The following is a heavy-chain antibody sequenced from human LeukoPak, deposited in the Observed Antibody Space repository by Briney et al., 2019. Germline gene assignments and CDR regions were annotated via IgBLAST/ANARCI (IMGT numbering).Heavy chain of an antibody. CDR3: VRLRYTYGYGDY. D-gene: IGHD5-18*01. CDR1: GYNFTSYW. CDR2: IYPGDSDP. Sequence: GESLKISCKGSGYNFTSYWIGWVRQMPGKGLEGMGSIYPGDSDPRYSPSFQAQLIISADKSISTAYLQWSSLKASDTAMYYCVRLRYTYGYGDYWGQGTLVTVSS. V-gene: IGHV5-51*01. J-gene: IGHJ4*02.